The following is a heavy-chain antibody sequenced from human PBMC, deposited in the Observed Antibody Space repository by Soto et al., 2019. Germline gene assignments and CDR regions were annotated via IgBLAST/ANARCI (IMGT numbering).Heavy chain of an antibody. CDR2: FNHSGST. D-gene: IGHD5-12*01. J-gene: IGHJ4*02. CDR3: ARSRDGYNPLDY. CDR1: GGSFSGYY. V-gene: IGHV4-34*01. Sequence: QVQLQQWGAGLLKPSETLSLTCAVYGGSFSGYYWSWIRQPPGKGLEWLGEFNHSGSTNYNPSLKSRDTISVYTSGNQFSLTLTSATAADTAVYYCARSRDGYNPLDYWCQGTLVTVSS.